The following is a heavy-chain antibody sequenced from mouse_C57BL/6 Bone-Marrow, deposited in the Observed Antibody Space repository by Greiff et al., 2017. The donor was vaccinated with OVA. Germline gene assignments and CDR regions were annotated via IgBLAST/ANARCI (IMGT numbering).Heavy chain of an antibody. Sequence: EVQLQESGPGLVKPSQSLSLTCSVTGYSITSGYYWNWIRQFPGNKLAWMGYISYDGSNNYNPSLKNRISITRDTSKNQFFLKLNSVTTEDTATYYCAIYYYGSRYWGQGTLVTVSA. J-gene: IGHJ3*01. CDR2: ISYDGSN. D-gene: IGHD1-1*01. CDR3: AIYYYGSRY. CDR1: GYSITSGYY. V-gene: IGHV3-6*01.